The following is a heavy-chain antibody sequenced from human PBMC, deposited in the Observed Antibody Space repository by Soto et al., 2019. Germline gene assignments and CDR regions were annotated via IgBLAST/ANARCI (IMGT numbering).Heavy chain of an antibody. D-gene: IGHD1-26*01. CDR1: GGTFSSYA. CDR3: ARDASVVGATTLFSPRYYFDY. V-gene: IGHV1-69*13. CDR2: IIPIFGTA. Sequence: ASVKVSCKASGGTFSSYAISWVRQAPGQGLEWMGGIIPIFGTANYAQKFQGRVTITADESTSTAYMELSSLRSEDTAVCYCARDASVVGATTLFSPRYYFDYWGQGTLVTAPQ. J-gene: IGHJ4*02.